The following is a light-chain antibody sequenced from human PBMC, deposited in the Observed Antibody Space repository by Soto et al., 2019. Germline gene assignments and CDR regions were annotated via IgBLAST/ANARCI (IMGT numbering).Light chain of an antibody. V-gene: IGLV3-1*01. CDR2: QDR. CDR1: KLGYKY. Sequence: SYELTQPPSVSVSPGQTASITCSGDKLGYKYACWYQQKPGQSPVLVIYQDRKRPSGIPERFSGSNSGNTATLTISGTQAMDEADYYCQAWDSSTANVVFGGGTKLTVL. J-gene: IGLJ2*01. CDR3: QAWDSSTANVV.